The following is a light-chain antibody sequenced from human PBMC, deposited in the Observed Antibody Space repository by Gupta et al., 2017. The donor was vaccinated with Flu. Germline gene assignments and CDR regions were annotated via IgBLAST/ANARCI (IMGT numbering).Light chain of an antibody. CDR3: GTWDDSRSAMV. J-gene: IGLJ3*02. CDR1: SSNIGINS. Sequence: QSVLTQPPSLSAAPGQKVTFSCSGSSSNIGINSVSWYLQLPGTAPKLLIYENDKRPSGIPDRVTGSKTGTSATLGITGLQTGDEAHYYCGTWDDSRSAMVFGGGTKLAVL. V-gene: IGLV1-51*01. CDR2: END.